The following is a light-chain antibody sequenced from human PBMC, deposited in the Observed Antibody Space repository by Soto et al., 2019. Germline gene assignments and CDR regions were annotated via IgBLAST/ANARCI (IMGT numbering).Light chain of an antibody. CDR1: QSLVHSDGNTY. CDR2: RVS. CDR3: MQGTYRRT. V-gene: IGKV2-30*02. Sequence: DIVMTQSPLSLPVTLGQPASISCRASQSLVHSDGNTYLNWYQQRPGQSPRRLIYRVSNRDSGVPDRFSGSGSATDFTLKISRVEAEDVGVYYCMQGTYRRTFGQGTKVGIK. J-gene: IGKJ1*01.